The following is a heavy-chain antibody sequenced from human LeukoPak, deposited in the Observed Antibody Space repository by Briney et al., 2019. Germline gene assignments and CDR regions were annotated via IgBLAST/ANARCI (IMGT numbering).Heavy chain of an antibody. J-gene: IGHJ4*02. CDR1: GGSISSYY. D-gene: IGHD6-13*01. Sequence: SETLSLTCNVSGGSISSYYWTWIRQPPGKGLEWIGYVDYSGSTNYNPSLKSRVTILVDTSKNQFSLKLSSVTAADTAVYYCAVLPGAAAGSIDYWGQGTLVTVSS. CDR2: VDYSGST. CDR3: AVLPGAAAGSIDY. V-gene: IGHV4-59*12.